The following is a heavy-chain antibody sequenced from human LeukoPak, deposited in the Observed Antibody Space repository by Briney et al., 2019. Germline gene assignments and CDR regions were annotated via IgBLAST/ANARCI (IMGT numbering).Heavy chain of an antibody. Sequence: GRSLRLSCAASGFTFSSYGMHWVRQAPGKGLEWVAVISYDGSNKYYADSVKGRSTISRDNSKNTLYLQMNSLRAEDTAVYYCARDRGRITMVRGVAWGQGTMVTVSS. D-gene: IGHD3-10*01. V-gene: IGHV3-30*03. J-gene: IGHJ3*01. CDR3: ARDRGRITMVRGVA. CDR1: GFTFSSYG. CDR2: ISYDGSNK.